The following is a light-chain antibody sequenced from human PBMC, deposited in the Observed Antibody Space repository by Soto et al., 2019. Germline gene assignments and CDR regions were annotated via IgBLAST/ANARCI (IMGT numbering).Light chain of an antibody. CDR1: QSIVGNY. Sequence: EIVLTQSPGTLSLSPGEGATLSCRASQSIVGNYLAWYQQKPGQSPRLLIYGVSSRATGIPDRFSGSGSRTDFTLTINRLEPGDSAVYYCQQFGSSPGTFGQGTKVEIK. CDR3: QQFGSSPGT. V-gene: IGKV3-20*01. J-gene: IGKJ1*01. CDR2: GVS.